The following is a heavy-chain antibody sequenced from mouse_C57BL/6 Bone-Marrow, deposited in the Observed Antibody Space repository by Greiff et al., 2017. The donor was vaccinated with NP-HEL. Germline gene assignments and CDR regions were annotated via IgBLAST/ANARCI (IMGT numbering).Heavy chain of an antibody. Sequence: VKLMESGPELVKPGASVKISCKASGYTFTDYYINWVKQRPGQGLEWIGWIFPGSGSTYYNEKFKGKATLTVDKSSSTAYMLLSSLTSEDSAVYFCARSTGDYGSSPPYAMDYWGQGTSVTVSS. J-gene: IGHJ4*01. D-gene: IGHD1-1*01. V-gene: IGHV1-75*01. CDR3: ARSTGDYGSSPPYAMDY. CDR2: IFPGSGST. CDR1: GYTFTDYY.